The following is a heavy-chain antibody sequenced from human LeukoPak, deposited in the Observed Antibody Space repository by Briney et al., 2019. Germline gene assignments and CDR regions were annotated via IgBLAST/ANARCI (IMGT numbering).Heavy chain of an antibody. Sequence: GGSLRLSCAASGFALSSHWMTWVRQVPGRGPEWVANVNRDGSETYYLDSAKGRFTISKDNAKNSLYLQMNSLRAEDTALYHCARNNGMDVWGQGTTVTVSS. V-gene: IGHV3-7*03. J-gene: IGHJ6*02. CDR3: ARNNGMDV. CDR1: GFALSSHW. CDR2: VNRDGSET.